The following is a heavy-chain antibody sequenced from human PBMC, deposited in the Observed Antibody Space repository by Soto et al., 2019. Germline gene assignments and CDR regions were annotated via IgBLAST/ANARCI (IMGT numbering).Heavy chain of an antibody. V-gene: IGHV5-10-1*01. CDR1: GYSFTSYW. CDR2: IDPSDSYT. J-gene: IGHJ5*02. Sequence: TGESLKISCKGSGYSFTSYWISWVRQMPGKGLEWMGRIDPSDSYTNYSPSFQGHVTISADKSISTAYLQWSSLKASDTAMYYCARPHGGACSGGSCYVWRFDPWGQGTLVTVSS. CDR3: ARPHGGACSGGSCYVWRFDP. D-gene: IGHD2-15*01.